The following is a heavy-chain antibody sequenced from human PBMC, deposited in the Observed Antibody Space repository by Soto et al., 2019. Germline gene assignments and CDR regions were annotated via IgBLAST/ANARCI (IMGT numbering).Heavy chain of an antibody. D-gene: IGHD6-13*01. CDR1: GGSFTGYY. Sequence: PSETRSLTCAVYGGSFTGYYWSWIRQPPGKGLEWIGEINHSGSTNYNPSLKSRVTISVDTSKNQFSLKLSSVTAADTAVYYCARGYSSSWYNWFDPWSQGTLVTVS. J-gene: IGHJ5*02. CDR3: ARGYSSSWYNWFDP. CDR2: INHSGST. V-gene: IGHV4-34*01.